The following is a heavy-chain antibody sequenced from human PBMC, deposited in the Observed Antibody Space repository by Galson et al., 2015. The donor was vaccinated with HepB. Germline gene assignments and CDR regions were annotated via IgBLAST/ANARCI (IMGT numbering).Heavy chain of an antibody. CDR1: GYTFTSYY. D-gene: IGHD3-10*01. Sequence: SVKVSCKASGYTFTSYYMHWVRQAPGQGLEWMGIINPSGGSTSYAQKLQGRVTMTRDTPTSTVYMELSSLRSEDTAVYYCARDLDYGSGSRGWFDPWGQGTLVTVSS. CDR2: INPSGGST. J-gene: IGHJ5*02. CDR3: ARDLDYGSGSRGWFDP. V-gene: IGHV1-46*04.